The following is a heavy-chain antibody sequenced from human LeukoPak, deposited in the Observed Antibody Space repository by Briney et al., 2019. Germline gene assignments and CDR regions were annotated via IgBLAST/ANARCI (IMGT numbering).Heavy chain of an antibody. V-gene: IGHV1-2*06. D-gene: IGHD3-22*01. J-gene: IGHJ4*02. Sequence: ASVKVSCKASGYTFTGYYMHWVRQAPGQGLEWMGRINPNSGGTNYAQKFQGRVTMTRDTSISTAYMELSRLRSDDTAVYYCARDYYDSSGYYDGWGQVTLVTVSS. CDR2: INPNSGGT. CDR1: GYTFTGYY. CDR3: ARDYYDSSGYYDG.